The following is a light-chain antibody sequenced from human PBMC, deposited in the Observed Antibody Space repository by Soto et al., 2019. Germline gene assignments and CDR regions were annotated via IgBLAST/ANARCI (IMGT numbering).Light chain of an antibody. Sequence: QSALTQPASVSGSPGQSITISCTGTSSDVGGYNYVSWYQQHPGKAPKLMIYVVSNRPSGVSTRFSGSKSGNTASLTISGLQAEDEADYHCSSYTTSSTRLYVFGTGTKLTVL. CDR2: VVS. J-gene: IGLJ1*01. CDR3: SSYTTSSTRLYV. CDR1: SSDVGGYNY. V-gene: IGLV2-14*01.